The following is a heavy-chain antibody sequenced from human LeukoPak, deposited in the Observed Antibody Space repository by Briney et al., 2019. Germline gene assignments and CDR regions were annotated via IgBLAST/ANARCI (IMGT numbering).Heavy chain of an antibody. CDR1: GFTFSSYS. CDR3: ARDRYGYFAPDY. V-gene: IGHV3-48*01. J-gene: IGHJ4*02. D-gene: IGHD5-18*01. CDR2: ISSSSSPI. Sequence: GGSLRLSCAASGFTFSSYSMNWVRQAPGKGLEWVSYISSSSSPIYFADSVKGRFTISRDNAKNSLYLQMNSLRAEDTAVYYCARDRYGYFAPDYWGQGTLVTVSS.